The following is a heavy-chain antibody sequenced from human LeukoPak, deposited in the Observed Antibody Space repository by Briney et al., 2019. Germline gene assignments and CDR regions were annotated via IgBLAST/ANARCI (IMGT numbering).Heavy chain of an antibody. D-gene: IGHD6-13*01. CDR2: IKSKTDGGTT. J-gene: IGHJ6*04. V-gene: IGHV3-15*01. CDR3: WAAAAYYYYYGMDV. Sequence: GGSPRLSCAASGFTFSNAWMSWVRQAPGKGLEWVGRIKSKTDGGTTDYAAPVKGRFTISRDDSKNTLYLQMNSLKTEDTAVYYCWAAAAYYYYYGMDVWGKGTTVTVSS. CDR1: GFTFSNAW.